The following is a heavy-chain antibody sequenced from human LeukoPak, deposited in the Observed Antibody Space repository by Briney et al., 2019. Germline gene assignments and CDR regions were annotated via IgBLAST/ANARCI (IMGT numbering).Heavy chain of an antibody. CDR2: IYSGGST. J-gene: IGHJ4*02. CDR1: GFTFSSNY. CDR3: AASPGRGCSYGPLWY. D-gene: IGHD5-18*01. Sequence: GGSLRLSCAASGFTFSSNYMSWVRQAPGKGLEWVSVIYSGGSTYYPDSVKGRFTISRHNSKNTLYLQMNSLRAEDTAVYYCAASPGRGCSYGPLWYWGQGTLVTVSS. V-gene: IGHV3-53*04.